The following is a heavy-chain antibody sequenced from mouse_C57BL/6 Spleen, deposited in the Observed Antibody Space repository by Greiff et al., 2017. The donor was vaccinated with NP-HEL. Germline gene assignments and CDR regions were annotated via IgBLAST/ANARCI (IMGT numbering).Heavy chain of an antibody. Sequence: VQRVESGAELVRPGASVTLSCKASGYTFTDYEMPWVKQTPVHGLEWIGAIDPETGGTAYNQKFKGKAILTADKSSSTAYMELRSLTSEDSAGYYWTRQGTTVGYWGQGTTLTVSA. CDR2: IDPETGGT. CDR1: GYTFTDYE. D-gene: IGHD1-1*01. V-gene: IGHV1-15*01. CDR3: TRQGTTVGY. J-gene: IGHJ2*01.